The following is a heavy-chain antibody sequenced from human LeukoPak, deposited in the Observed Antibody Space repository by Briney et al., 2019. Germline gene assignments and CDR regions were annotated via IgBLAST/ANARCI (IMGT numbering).Heavy chain of an antibody. Sequence: SETLSLTCTVSGGSISSGSYYWSWIRQPAGKGLEWIGRIYTSGNTNYNPSLKSRVTISVDTSKNQFSLKLSSVTAADTAVYYCARDENGYVWGSFRAWGQGTLVTVSS. CDR2: IYTSGNT. J-gene: IGHJ5*02. V-gene: IGHV4-61*02. D-gene: IGHD3-16*02. CDR1: GGSISSGSYY. CDR3: ARDENGYVWGSFRA.